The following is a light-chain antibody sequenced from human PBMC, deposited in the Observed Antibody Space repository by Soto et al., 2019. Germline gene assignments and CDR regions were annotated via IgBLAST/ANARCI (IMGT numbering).Light chain of an antibody. CDR2: VAS. CDR3: QQYANWPRT. J-gene: IGKJ1*01. CDR1: QSVSSS. Sequence: EIVMTQSPATLSMSPGERATLSRRASQSVSSSLAWYQQKPGQAPRLLIYVASTRATGIPARFSGSGSGTEFTLTISSLQSEDFAVYYCQQYANWPRTFGQGTKVEIK. V-gene: IGKV3-15*01.